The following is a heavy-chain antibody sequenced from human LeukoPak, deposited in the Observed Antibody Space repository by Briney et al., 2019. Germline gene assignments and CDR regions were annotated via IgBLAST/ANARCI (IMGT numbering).Heavy chain of an antibody. D-gene: IGHD6-13*01. J-gene: IGHJ4*01. Sequence: GASLKISCKGSGYSYPTYWIGWVRQMPGRGLEGMGIIYPGDSDTRYSPSFQGQVTISVDKSISTAYLQWSSLKASDTAMYYCARAGGPYSNSDYWGQGALVTVSS. V-gene: IGHV5-51*01. CDR1: GYSYPTYW. CDR3: ARAGGPYSNSDY. CDR2: IYPGDSDT.